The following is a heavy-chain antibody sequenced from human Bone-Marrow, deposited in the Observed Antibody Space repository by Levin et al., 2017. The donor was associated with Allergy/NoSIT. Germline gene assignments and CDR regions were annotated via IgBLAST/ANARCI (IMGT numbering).Heavy chain of an antibody. Sequence: ASVKVSCEASGYTFTSYVISWVRQAPGQGPEWLGWSSAYNGKTKYAQNFQGRVTMTTDRSTSTAFMELRSLISDDTAVYYCARENYDSSGYYLHFDSWGQGTLVTVSS. CDR2: SSAYNGKT. CDR3: ARENYDSSGYYLHFDS. J-gene: IGHJ4*02. D-gene: IGHD3-22*01. V-gene: IGHV1-18*01. CDR1: GYTFTSYV.